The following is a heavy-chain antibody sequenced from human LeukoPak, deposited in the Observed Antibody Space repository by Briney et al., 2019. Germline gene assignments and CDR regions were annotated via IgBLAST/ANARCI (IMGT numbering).Heavy chain of an antibody. J-gene: IGHJ3*02. CDR2: IIPIFGTA. CDR3: ARVGRYCGGDCYPEGDAFDI. CDR1: GGTFSSYA. Sequence: ASVKVSCKAPGGTFSSYAISWVRQAPGQGLEWMGGIIPIFGTANYAQKFQGRVTITADESTSTAYMELSSLRSEDTAVYYCARVGRYCGGDCYPEGDAFDIWGQGTMVTVSS. D-gene: IGHD2-21*02. V-gene: IGHV1-69*13.